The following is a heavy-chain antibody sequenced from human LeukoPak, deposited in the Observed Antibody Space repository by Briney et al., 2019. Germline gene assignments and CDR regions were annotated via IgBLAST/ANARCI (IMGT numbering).Heavy chain of an antibody. V-gene: IGHV3-74*01. Sequence: PXGSLRLSCAASGFTFSSYWMHWVRQAPGKGLVWVSRINSDGSSTSYADSVKGRFTISRDNAKNTLYLQMNSLRAEDTAVYYCAKMLNTGHAHAALDYWGQGTLVTVSS. CDR2: INSDGSST. CDR1: GFTFSSYW. CDR3: AKMLNTGHAHAALDY. D-gene: IGHD2-8*02. J-gene: IGHJ4*02.